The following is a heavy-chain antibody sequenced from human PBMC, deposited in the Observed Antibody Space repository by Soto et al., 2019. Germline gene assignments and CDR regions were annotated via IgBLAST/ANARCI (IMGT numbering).Heavy chain of an antibody. Sequence: SVKVCFRASGGPFNNYALSLVRQAPGQGLEWMGGIIPIFNSANYAQKFQGRVTITADDSTSTAYMELRSLRPDDTAVYYCAREVTVASYSFDFWGQGTMVTVSS. V-gene: IGHV1-69*13. CDR2: IIPIFNSA. CDR3: AREVTVASYSFDF. J-gene: IGHJ4*02. D-gene: IGHD5-12*01. CDR1: GGPFNNYA.